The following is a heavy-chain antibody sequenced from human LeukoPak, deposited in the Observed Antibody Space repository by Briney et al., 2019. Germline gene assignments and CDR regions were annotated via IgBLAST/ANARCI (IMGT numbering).Heavy chain of an antibody. J-gene: IGHJ4*02. V-gene: IGHV3-23*01. CDR1: GFTFSSYA. D-gene: IGHD5-18*01. Sequence: GGSLRLSCAASGFTFSSYAMSWVRQAPGKGREWVSAISGSGGSTYYADSVKGRFTISRDNSKNTLYLHMNSLRPEDTAVYCCAKDHYGYGSYFDYWGQGTLVTVSS. CDR3: AKDHYGYGSYFDY. CDR2: ISGSGGST.